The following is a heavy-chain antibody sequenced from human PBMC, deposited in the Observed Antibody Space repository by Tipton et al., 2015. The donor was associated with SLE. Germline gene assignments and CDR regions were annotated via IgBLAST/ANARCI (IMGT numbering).Heavy chain of an antibody. Sequence: TLSLTCTVSGGSISSDYWSWIRQPPGKGLEWIGYIYYSGFTDYNPSLKSRVTMSLDTSKNQFSMKMSSVTAADTAVYYCARVLSLGELRHFFDYWRQGTLVTVSS. J-gene: IGHJ4*02. V-gene: IGHV4-59*13. CDR3: ARVLSLGELRHFFDY. CDR2: IYYSGFT. CDR1: GGSISSDY. D-gene: IGHD3-10*01.